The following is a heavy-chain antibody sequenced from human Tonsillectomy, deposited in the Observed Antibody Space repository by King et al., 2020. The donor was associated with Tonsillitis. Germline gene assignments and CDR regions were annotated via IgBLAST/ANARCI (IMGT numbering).Heavy chain of an antibody. D-gene: IGHD3-16*02. CDR1: GFTFSSYG. CDR2: IRYDGSNK. J-gene: IGHJ2*01. Sequence: VQLVESGGGVVQPGGSLRLSCAASGFTFSSYGMHWVRQAPGKGLEWVAFIRYDGSNKYYADSVKGRFTISRDNSKNTVFLQMNSLRAEDTAVYYVAKETIRLGELSLYRYFDLWGRGTLVTVSS. V-gene: IGHV3-30*02. CDR3: AKETIRLGELSLYRYFDL.